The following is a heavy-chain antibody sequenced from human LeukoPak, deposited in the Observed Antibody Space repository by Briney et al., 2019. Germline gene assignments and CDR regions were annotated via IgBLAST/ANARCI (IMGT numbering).Heavy chain of an antibody. J-gene: IGHJ4*02. Sequence: PGGSLRLSCAASGFSFSSYGMHWVRQAPGKGLEWVALTSYDGSNKYYGDSVKGRFTISRDNSKNTVYLQMSGLRAEDTALYYCAKAHCSPTSCSRIDYWGQGTLVTVSS. D-gene: IGHD2-2*01. CDR2: TSYDGSNK. CDR1: GFSFSSYG. V-gene: IGHV3-30*18. CDR3: AKAHCSPTSCSRIDY.